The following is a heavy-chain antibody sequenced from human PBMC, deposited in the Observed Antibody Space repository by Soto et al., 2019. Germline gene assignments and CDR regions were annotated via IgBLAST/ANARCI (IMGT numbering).Heavy chain of an antibody. CDR3: ARSQGSSTSLEIYYYYYYGMDV. J-gene: IGHJ6*02. Sequence: QVQLGQSGAEVKKPGSSVKVSCKASGGTFGSYAISWVRQAPGQALEWMGGIIPIPGTANYAQKFQGRVTIAADESTSTAYMELSSLRSEDTDVYYCARSQGSSTSLEIYYYYYYGMDVWGQGTTVTVSS. CDR1: GGTFGSYA. D-gene: IGHD2-2*01. V-gene: IGHV1-69*01. CDR2: IIPIPGTA.